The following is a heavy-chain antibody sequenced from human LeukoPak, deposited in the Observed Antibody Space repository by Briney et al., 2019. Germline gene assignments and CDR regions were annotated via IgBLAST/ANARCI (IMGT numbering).Heavy chain of an antibody. CDR2: IKSKTDGGTT. D-gene: IGHD2-2*01. CDR3: TTQGPYCSSTSCYSIDY. CDR1: GFTFSNAW. V-gene: IGHV3-15*01. Sequence: GGSLRLSCAASGFTFSNAWMSWVRQAPGKGLEWVGRIKSKTDGGTTDYAAPVKGRFTISRDGSKNTLYLQTNSLKTEDTAVYYCTTQGPYCSSTSCYSIDYWGQGTLVTVSS. J-gene: IGHJ4*02.